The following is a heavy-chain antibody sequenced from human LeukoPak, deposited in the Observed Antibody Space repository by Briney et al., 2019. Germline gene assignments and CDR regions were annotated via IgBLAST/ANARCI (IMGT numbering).Heavy chain of an antibody. Sequence: PSETLSLTCTVSGGSISSYYRSWIRQPPGKGLEWIGEINHSGSTNYNPSLKSRVTISVDTSKNQFSLKLSSVTAADTAVYYCARVPYCSSTSCPEASGDYWGQGTLVTVSS. CDR2: INHSGST. J-gene: IGHJ4*02. D-gene: IGHD2-2*01. CDR3: ARVPYCSSTSCPEASGDY. CDR1: GGSISSYY. V-gene: IGHV4-34*01.